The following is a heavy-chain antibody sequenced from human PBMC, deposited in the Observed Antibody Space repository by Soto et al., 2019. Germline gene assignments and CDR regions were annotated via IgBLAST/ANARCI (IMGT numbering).Heavy chain of an antibody. CDR3: ANDTVAIRSFYFDS. D-gene: IGHD2-21*01. CDR2: ISGRGDRT. V-gene: IGHV3-23*01. J-gene: IGHJ4*02. Sequence: GGSLRLSCEASGFTFGNYAMTWVRQAPGKGLEWVSTISGRGDRTYYADSVTGRFTISRDNSKNTFYLQMHSPGVENTAVYFCANDTVAIRSFYFDSWAQGTLVTVCS. CDR1: GFTFGNYA.